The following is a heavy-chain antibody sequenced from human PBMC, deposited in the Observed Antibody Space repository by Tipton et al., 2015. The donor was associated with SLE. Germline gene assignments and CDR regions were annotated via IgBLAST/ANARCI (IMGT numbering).Heavy chain of an antibody. Sequence: TLSLTCAVYGGSFSAYYWSWIRQSPGKGLEWIGEINHSGSTNYNPSLKSRVTISVDTTKNQFSLKLTSVTAADTAVYYCASSIYDLTNWFDPWGQGTLVTVSS. V-gene: IGHV4-34*01. D-gene: IGHD3-3*01. J-gene: IGHJ5*02. CDR3: ASSIYDLTNWFDP. CDR1: GGSFSAYY. CDR2: INHSGST.